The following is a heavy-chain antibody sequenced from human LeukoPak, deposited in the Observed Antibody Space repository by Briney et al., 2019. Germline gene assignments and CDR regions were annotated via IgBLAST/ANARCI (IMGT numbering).Heavy chain of an antibody. V-gene: IGHV3-23*01. Sequence: GGSLRLSCAASGFTFSSYGMSWVRQAPGKGLEWVSAISGSGGSTYYADSGKGRFTISRDNSKNTLYLQMNSLRAEDTAVYYCAKTVGGDYTEYFQHWGQGTLVTVSS. J-gene: IGHJ1*01. CDR3: AKTVGGDYTEYFQH. CDR1: GFTFSSYG. CDR2: ISGSGGST. D-gene: IGHD4-17*01.